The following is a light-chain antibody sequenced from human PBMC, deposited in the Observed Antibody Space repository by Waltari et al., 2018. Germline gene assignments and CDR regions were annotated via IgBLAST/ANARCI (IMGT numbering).Light chain of an antibody. CDR2: DVS. CDR1: RSAVVGYNY. Sequence: QSALTQPASVSGSPGQSITISCTGTRSAVVGYNYVSWYQQHPGKAPKLMIYDVSKRPSGVSNRFSGSKSGNTASLTISGLQAEDEADYYCSSYTSSSTLVFGGGTKLTVL. J-gene: IGLJ2*01. CDR3: SSYTSSSTLV. V-gene: IGLV2-14*01.